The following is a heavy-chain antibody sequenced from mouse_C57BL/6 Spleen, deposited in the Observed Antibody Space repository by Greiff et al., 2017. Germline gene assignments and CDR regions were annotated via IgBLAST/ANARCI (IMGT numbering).Heavy chain of an antibody. CDR2: IDPSDSYT. D-gene: IGHD1-1*01. Sequence: VQLQQPGAELVMPGASVKLSCKASGYTFTSYWMHWVKQRPGQGLEWIGEIDPSDSYTNYNQKFKGKSTLTVDKSSSTAYMQLSSLTSEDSAVYYCARGGTVVAYYAMDYWGQGTSVTVSS. CDR1: GYTFTSYW. CDR3: ARGGTVVAYYAMDY. V-gene: IGHV1-69*01. J-gene: IGHJ4*01.